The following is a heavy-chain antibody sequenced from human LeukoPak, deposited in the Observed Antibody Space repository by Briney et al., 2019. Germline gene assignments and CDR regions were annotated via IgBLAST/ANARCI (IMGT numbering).Heavy chain of an antibody. Sequence: PGGSLRLSCAASGFTFSSYAMSWVRQAPGKGLEWVPAISGSGGSTYYADSVKGRFTISRDNSKNTLYLQMNSLRAEDTAVYYFAKAHRPYSSPSLFDYWGQGTLVTVSS. J-gene: IGHJ4*02. CDR2: ISGSGGST. CDR1: GFTFSSYA. CDR3: AKAHRPYSSPSLFDY. V-gene: IGHV3-23*01. D-gene: IGHD6-6*01.